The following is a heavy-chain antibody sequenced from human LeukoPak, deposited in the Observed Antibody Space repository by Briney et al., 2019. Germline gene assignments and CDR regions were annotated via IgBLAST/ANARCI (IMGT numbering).Heavy chain of an antibody. J-gene: IGHJ4*02. V-gene: IGHV4-30-4*01. CDR3: ARAAAGTGWSYYFDY. CDR2: IYYSGST. D-gene: IGHD6-13*01. CDR1: GGSIXXGDYY. Sequence: GGSIXXGDYYWXWXRQPPGKGLEWIGYIYYSGSTYYNPSLKSRVTISVDTSKNQFSLKLSSVTAADTAVYYCARAAAGTGWSYYFDYWGQGTLVTVSS.